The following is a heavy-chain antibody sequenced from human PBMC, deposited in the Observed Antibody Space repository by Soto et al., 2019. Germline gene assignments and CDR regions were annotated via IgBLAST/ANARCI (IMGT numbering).Heavy chain of an antibody. CDR3: ATSAKDYYYCMDV. V-gene: IGHV4-59*11. CDR1: EGSSVNHG. Sequence: PSQPLRDTYSVSEGSSVNHGGRWISKPPGKGLEWIGYIYYSGSTNYNPSLKSRVTISVDTSKNQFSLKLSSVTAADTAVYSCATSAKDYYYCMDVWGKGPTVTVSS. CDR2: IYYSGST. J-gene: IGHJ6*03.